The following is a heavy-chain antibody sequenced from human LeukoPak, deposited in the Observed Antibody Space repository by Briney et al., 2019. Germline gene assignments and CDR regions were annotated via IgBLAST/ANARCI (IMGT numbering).Heavy chain of an antibody. J-gene: IGHJ4*02. CDR3: ARQGEERWLQSYYFDY. Sequence: SETLSLTCTVSGGSISSSSYYWGWIRQPPGKGLEWIGSIYYSGSTYYNPSLKSRVTISVDTSKNQFSLKLSSVTAADTAVYYCARQGEERWLQSYYFDYWGQGTLVTVSS. CDR2: IYYSGST. V-gene: IGHV4-39*01. D-gene: IGHD5-24*01. CDR1: GGSISSSSYY.